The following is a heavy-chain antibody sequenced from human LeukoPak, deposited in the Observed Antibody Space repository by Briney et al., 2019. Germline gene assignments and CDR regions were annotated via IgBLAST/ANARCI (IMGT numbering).Heavy chain of an antibody. D-gene: IGHD2-21*01. CDR2: VYKDGKM. V-gene: IGHV3-53*01. CDR3: ASRHCSGGDCYFAGADPFDH. J-gene: IGHJ4*02. CDR1: GFTVSSTY. Sequence: GGSLRLSCAASGFTVSSTYMSRVRQSPGKGLEWVSVVYKDGKMFYIDSVKGRFAISRDTSKNTVYLQMNNLRAEDTAVYYCASRHCSGGDCYFAGADPFDHWGQGTLVTVSS.